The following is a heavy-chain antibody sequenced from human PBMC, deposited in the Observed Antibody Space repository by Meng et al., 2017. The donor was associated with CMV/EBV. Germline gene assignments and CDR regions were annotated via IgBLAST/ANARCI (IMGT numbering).Heavy chain of an antibody. CDR2: IYWDDDK. CDR1: GFSLSTSGGG. V-gene: IGHV2-5*02. Sequence: QITLKHPGPMLLKPTHTSPLTSTFPGFSLSTSGGGVGWIRQPPGKALEWLALIYWDDDKRYSPSLKSRLTITKDTSKNQVVLTMTNMDPVDTATYYCAHRGRIAAAGTDWFDPWGQGTLVTVSS. J-gene: IGHJ5*02. D-gene: IGHD6-13*01. CDR3: AHRGRIAAAGTDWFDP.